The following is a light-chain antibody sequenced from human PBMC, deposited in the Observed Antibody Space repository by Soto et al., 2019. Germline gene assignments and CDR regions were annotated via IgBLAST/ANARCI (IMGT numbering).Light chain of an antibody. Sequence: AIQMTQSPSSLSASVGDRVTITCRASQGIRNDLDWFQQKPGKAPKLLIYAASNLQSGVPARFSGSGSGTDFTLTISSLQPEDFATYYCLQYSGYVPAFGGGTKVDIK. CDR2: AAS. CDR1: QGIRND. CDR3: LQYSGYVPA. V-gene: IGKV1-6*01. J-gene: IGKJ4*01.